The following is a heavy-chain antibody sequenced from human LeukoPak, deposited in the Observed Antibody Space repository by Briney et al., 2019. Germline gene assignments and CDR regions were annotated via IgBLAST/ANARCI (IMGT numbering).Heavy chain of an antibody. D-gene: IGHD3-3*01. CDR1: GFTFSSYA. J-gene: IGHJ4*02. V-gene: IGHV3-23*01. Sequence: GGSLRLSCAASGFTFSSYAMSWVRQAPGKGLEWVSAISGSGGSTYYADSVKGRFTISRDNSKNTLYLQMNSLRAEDTAVYYCAKDTTTYYDFWSGYYSDYWGQGTLVTVSS. CDR3: AKDTTTYYDFWSGYYSDY. CDR2: ISGSGGST.